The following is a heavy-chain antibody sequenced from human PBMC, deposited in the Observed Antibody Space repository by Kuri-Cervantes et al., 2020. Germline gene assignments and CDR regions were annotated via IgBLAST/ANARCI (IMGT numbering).Heavy chain of an antibody. Sequence: GESLKISCAASGFTFSSYWMHWVRQAPGKGLVWVSRINSDGSSTSYADSVKGRFTISRDNSRNTLYLQMNSLRAEDTAVYSCARDEGSGSHYKVLLYWGQGTLVTVSS. CDR3: ARDEGSGSHYKVLLY. V-gene: IGHV3-74*01. J-gene: IGHJ4*02. D-gene: IGHD3-10*01. CDR2: INSDGSST. CDR1: GFTFSSYW.